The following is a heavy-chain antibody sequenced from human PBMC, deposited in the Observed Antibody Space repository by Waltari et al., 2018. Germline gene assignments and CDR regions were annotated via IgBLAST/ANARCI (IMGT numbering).Heavy chain of an antibody. CDR3: ARTTITVFGVVVGALDN. D-gene: IGHD3-3*01. J-gene: IGHJ4*02. CDR2: TYYRSKWYS. V-gene: IGHV6-1*01. Sequence: QVQLQQSGPGLVKPSQTLSLTCAISGDSVSSNSAAWAWIRQFPSRGLEWLGRTYYRSKWYSHYAESVKSRMTINADTSKNEFSLQLTSVSPEDTGLYFCARTTITVFGVVVGALDNWGPGTLVTVSS. CDR1: GDSVSSNSAA.